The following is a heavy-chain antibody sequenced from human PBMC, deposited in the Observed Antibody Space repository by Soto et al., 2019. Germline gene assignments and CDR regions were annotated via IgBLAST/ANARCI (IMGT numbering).Heavy chain of an antibody. CDR3: ARGGGERRAVEYYYGMDV. Sequence: WASVKVSCKASGGTFSSYAISWVRQAPGQGLEWMGGIIPIFGTANYAQKFQGRVTITADESTSTAYMELSSLRSEDTAVYYCARGGGERRAVEYYYGMDVWGQGTTVTVSS. CDR1: GGTFSSYA. J-gene: IGHJ6*02. CDR2: IIPIFGTA. D-gene: IGHD2-15*01. V-gene: IGHV1-69*13.